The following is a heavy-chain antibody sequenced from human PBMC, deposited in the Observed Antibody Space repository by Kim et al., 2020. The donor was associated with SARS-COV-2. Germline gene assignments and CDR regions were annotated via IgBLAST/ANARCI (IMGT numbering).Heavy chain of an antibody. J-gene: IGHJ5*02. Sequence: ASVKVSCKASGYTFTSYYMHWVRQAPGQGLEWMGIINPSGGSTSYAQKFQGRVTMTRDTSTSTVYMELSSLRSEDTAVYYCARSTPADYGDPHWFDPWGQGTLVTVSS. CDR3: ARSTPADYGDPHWFDP. V-gene: IGHV1-46*01. D-gene: IGHD4-17*01. CDR1: GYTFTSYY. CDR2: INPSGGST.